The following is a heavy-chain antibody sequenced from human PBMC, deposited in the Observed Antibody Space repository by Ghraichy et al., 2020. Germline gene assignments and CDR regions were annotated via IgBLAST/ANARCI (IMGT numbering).Heavy chain of an antibody. CDR3: AKDPVYYYGSGSPENGWFDP. D-gene: IGHD3-10*01. CDR1: GFTFSSYA. J-gene: IGHJ5*02. Sequence: GGSLRLSCAASGFTFSSYAMSWVRQAPGKGLEWVSAISGSGGSTYYADSVKGRFTISRDNSKNTLYLQMNSLRAEDTAVYYCAKDPVYYYGSGSPENGWFDPWGQGTLVTVSS. V-gene: IGHV3-23*01. CDR2: ISGSGGST.